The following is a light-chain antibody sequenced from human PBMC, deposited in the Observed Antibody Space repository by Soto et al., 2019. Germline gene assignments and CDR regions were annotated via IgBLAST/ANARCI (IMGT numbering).Light chain of an antibody. CDR1: GSDVGGYNY. CDR2: NVS. Sequence: QSVLTQAASVSRSPGQSITISCTGTGSDVGGYNYVSWYQQHPGKAPKLMIYNVSNRPSGVSNRFSGSKSGNTASLTISGLQAEDEGHYYCSSFTSTNTVVFGGGAEVTVL. CDR3: SSFTSTNTVV. V-gene: IGLV2-14*01. J-gene: IGLJ2*01.